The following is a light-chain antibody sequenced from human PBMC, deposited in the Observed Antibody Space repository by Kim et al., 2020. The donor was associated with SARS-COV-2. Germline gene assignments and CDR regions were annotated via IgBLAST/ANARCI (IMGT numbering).Light chain of an antibody. V-gene: IGLV4-69*01. CDR2: LNSDGSH. Sequence: QLVLTQSPPASASLGASVKLTCTLSSGHSSYSSAWHQHQPEKGPRYLMKLNSDGSHTKGDGVPDRFSGSSSGAERYLTISSLQSEDEADYYCQTWGTGIRVFGGGTQLTVL. CDR3: QTWGTGIRV. CDR1: SGHSSYS. J-gene: IGLJ3*02.